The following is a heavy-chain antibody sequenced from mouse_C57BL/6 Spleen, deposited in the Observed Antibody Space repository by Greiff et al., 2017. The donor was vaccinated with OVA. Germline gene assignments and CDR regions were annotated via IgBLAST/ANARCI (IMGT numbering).Heavy chain of an antibody. J-gene: IGHJ2*01. CDR1: GYTFTSYW. D-gene: IGHD1-1*01. Sequence: QVRLQQPGAELVRPGSSVKLSCKASGYTFTSYWMHWVKQRPIQGLEWIGNIDPSDSETHYNQKFKDKATLTVDKSSSTAYMQLSSLTSEDSAVYYCARTHYYGSSPYYFDYWGQGTTLTVSS. CDR3: ARTHYYGSSPYYFDY. CDR2: IDPSDSET. V-gene: IGHV1-52*01.